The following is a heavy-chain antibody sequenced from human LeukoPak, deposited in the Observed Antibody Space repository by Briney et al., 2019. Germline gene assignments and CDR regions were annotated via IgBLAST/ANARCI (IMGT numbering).Heavy chain of an antibody. V-gene: IGHV3-23*01. J-gene: IGHJ6*02. CDR2: ITGSGGST. CDR1: GFTFSSYD. CDR3: AKVRCSSNCLYGMDV. Sequence: GGSLRLSCAASGFTFSSYDMNWVRQAPGKGLEWVSGITGSGGSTYYADSVKGRFTFSRDDSKNTLYLLMNSLRADDTAVYYCAKVRCSSNCLYGMDVWGQGTTVTVSS. D-gene: IGHD6-13*01.